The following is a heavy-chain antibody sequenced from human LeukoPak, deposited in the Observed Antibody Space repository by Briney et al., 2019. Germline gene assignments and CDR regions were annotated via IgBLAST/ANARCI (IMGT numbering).Heavy chain of an antibody. D-gene: IGHD6-13*01. V-gene: IGHV3-30*04. CDR1: GFTFSSYA. Sequence: GGSLRLSCAASGFTFSSYAMHWVRQAPGKGLEWVAVISYDGSNKYYADSVKGRFTISRDNAKNSLYLQMNSLRAEDTAVYYCARAAGSSWYSDYFDYWGQGTLVTVSS. J-gene: IGHJ4*02. CDR3: ARAAGSSWYSDYFDY. CDR2: ISYDGSNK.